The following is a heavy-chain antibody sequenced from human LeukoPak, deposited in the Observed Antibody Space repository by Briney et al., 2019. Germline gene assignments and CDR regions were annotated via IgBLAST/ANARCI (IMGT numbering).Heavy chain of an antibody. J-gene: IGHJ6*02. CDR1: GFTFNNYG. V-gene: IGHV3-30*18. Sequence: GRSLRLSCAASGFTFNNYGMHWVRQAPGKGLEWVAVISYVGNNKYYEDSVKGRFTISRDNSKNTLFLQMNSLRTEDTAVYYCAKATSGSFMDFYGLAVWGQGTTVAVSS. CDR2: ISYVGNNK. D-gene: IGHD1-26*01. CDR3: AKATSGSFMDFYGLAV.